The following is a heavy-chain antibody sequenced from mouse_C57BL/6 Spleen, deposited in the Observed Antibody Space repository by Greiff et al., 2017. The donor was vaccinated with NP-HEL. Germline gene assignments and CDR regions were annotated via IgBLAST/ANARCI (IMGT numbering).Heavy chain of an antibody. CDR2: IDSEDGET. D-gene: IGHD1-1*01. CDR1: GSNIKDYY. J-gene: IGHJ3*01. Sequence: EVMLVESGAELVKPGASVKLSCTASGSNIKDYYMHSVKQRTEQGLAWIGRIDSEDGETKYAPKFQGKATITAETSTNTAYLQLSSLTSEDTAVYYCARSRMCTTPFAYWGQGTLVTDSA. V-gene: IGHV14-2*01. CDR3: ARSRMCTTPFAY.